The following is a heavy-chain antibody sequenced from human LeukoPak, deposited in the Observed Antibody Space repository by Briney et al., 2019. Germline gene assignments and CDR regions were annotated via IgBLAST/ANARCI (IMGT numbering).Heavy chain of an antibody. V-gene: IGHV4-34*01. CDR3: ARGGHGSTRVEDAFDI. CDR2: INHSGST. Sequence: PSETLSLTCAVYGGSFSGYYWSWIRQPPGKGLEWIGEINHSGSTNYNLSLKSRVTISVDTSKNQFSLKLSSVTAADTAVYYCARGGHGSTRVEDAFDIWGRGTMVTVSS. CDR1: GGSFSGYY. D-gene: IGHD2-2*01. J-gene: IGHJ3*02.